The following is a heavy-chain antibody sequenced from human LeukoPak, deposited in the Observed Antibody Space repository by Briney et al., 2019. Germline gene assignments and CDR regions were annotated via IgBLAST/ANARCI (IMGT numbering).Heavy chain of an antibody. Sequence: SETLSLTCTVSGGSISSGGYYWSWIRQHPGKGLEWIGYIYYSGSTYYNPSLKSRVTISVDTSKNQFSLKLSSVTAADTAVYYCARDRPTDYYYYGMDVWGQGTTVTVSS. V-gene: IGHV4-31*03. CDR2: IYYSGST. J-gene: IGHJ6*02. CDR3: ARDRPTDYYYYGMDV. CDR1: GGSISSGGYY.